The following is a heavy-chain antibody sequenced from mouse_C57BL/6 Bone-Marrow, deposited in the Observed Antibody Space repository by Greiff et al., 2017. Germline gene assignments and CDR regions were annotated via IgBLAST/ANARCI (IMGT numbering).Heavy chain of an antibody. D-gene: IGHD2-2*01. CDR2: IYTRSGNT. CDR3: ARSGWLRRGFAY. CDR1: GYTFTSYG. J-gene: IGHJ3*01. Sequence: QVQLQQSGAELARPGASVKLSCKASGYTFTSYGISWVKQSTGQGLEWIGEIYTRSGNTYYNEKFKGKATLTADKSSSTAYMELRSLTSEDSAVYFCARSGWLRRGFAYWGQGTLVTVSA. V-gene: IGHV1-81*01.